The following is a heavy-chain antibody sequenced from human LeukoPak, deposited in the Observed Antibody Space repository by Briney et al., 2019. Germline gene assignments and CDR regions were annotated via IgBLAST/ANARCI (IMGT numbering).Heavy chain of an antibody. Sequence: SVKVSCKASGGTFSSYAISWVRQAPGQGLEWMGGIIPIFGTASYAQKFQGRVTITADESTSTAYMELSSLRSEDTAVYYCARVCSGGSCYLRDAFDIWGQGTMVTVSP. CDR2: IIPIFGTA. V-gene: IGHV1-69*13. J-gene: IGHJ3*02. CDR1: GGTFSSYA. CDR3: ARVCSGGSCYLRDAFDI. D-gene: IGHD2-15*01.